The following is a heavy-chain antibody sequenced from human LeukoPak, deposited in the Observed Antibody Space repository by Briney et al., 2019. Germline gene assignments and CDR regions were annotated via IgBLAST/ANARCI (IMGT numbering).Heavy chain of an antibody. CDR3: ARGLRITMIAMGY. CDR2: MNPNSGNT. V-gene: IGHV1-8*03. D-gene: IGHD3-22*01. J-gene: IGHJ4*02. Sequence: VASVKVSCKASGYTFTSYDINWVRQATGQGLEWMGWMNPNSGNTGYAQKFQGRVTITRNTSISTAYMELSSLRSEDTAVYYCARGLRITMIAMGYWGQGTLVTVSS. CDR1: GYTFTSYD.